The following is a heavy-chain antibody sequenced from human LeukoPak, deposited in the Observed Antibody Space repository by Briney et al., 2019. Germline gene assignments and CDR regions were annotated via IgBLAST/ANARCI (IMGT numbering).Heavy chain of an antibody. V-gene: IGHV3-21*01. CDR1: GFTFSSYS. D-gene: IGHD7-27*01. J-gene: IGHJ4*02. Sequence: GGPLRLSCAASGFTFSSYSMNWVRQAPGKGLEWVSSISSSSSYIYYADSVKGRFTISRDNAKNSLYLQMNSLRAEDTAVYYCARAGDGGNYFDYWGQGTLVTVSS. CDR3: ARAGDGGNYFDY. CDR2: ISSSSSYI.